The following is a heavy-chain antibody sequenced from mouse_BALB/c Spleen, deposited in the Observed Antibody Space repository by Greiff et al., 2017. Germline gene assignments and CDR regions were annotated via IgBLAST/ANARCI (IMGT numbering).Heavy chain of an antibody. Sequence: QVQLQQSGPGLVQPSQSLSITCTVSGFSLTSYGIHWVRQSPGKGLEWLGVIWSGGSTNYNAAFISRLSISKDNSKSQVVFKMNSLQADDTAIYYCARVYDGDYYAMDYWGQGTSVTVSS. D-gene: IGHD2-3*01. CDR1: GFSLTSYG. CDR2: IWSGGST. CDR3: ARVYDGDYYAMDY. V-gene: IGHV2-4-1*01. J-gene: IGHJ4*01.